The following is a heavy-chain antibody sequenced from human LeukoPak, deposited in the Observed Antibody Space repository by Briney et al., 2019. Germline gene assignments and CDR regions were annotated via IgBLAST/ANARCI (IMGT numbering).Heavy chain of an antibody. Sequence: GGSLRLSCAASGFTFRSDEMNWVRQAPGKGLEWVSYISSSGSTIYYADSVKGRFTISRDNAKNSLFLHMNSLRAEDTAVYYCARIRVSSYYGMDIWGQGTTVTVSS. V-gene: IGHV3-48*03. J-gene: IGHJ6*02. CDR2: ISSSGSTI. D-gene: IGHD2/OR15-2a*01. CDR3: ARIRVSSYYGMDI. CDR1: GFTFRSDE.